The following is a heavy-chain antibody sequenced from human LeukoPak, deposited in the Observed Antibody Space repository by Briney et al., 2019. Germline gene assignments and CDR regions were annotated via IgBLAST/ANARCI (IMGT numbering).Heavy chain of an antibody. CDR1: GASISSSSQY. J-gene: IGHJ4*02. V-gene: IGHV4-39*01. Sequence: PSETPSLTCTVPGASISSSSQYWGWIRQPPGKGLEWLGRIYYSGTTYNNPSLKSRVTISVDTSKNQFSLKLTSVTAADTAVYYCARHSGISMALLFFDYWGQGTLVTVSS. CDR3: ARHSGISMALLFFDY. CDR2: IYYSGTT. D-gene: IGHD1-14*01.